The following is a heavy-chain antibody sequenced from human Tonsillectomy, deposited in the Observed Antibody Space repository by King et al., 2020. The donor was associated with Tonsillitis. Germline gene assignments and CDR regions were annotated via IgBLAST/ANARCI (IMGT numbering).Heavy chain of an antibody. V-gene: IGHV1-69*12. CDR2: SIPIFDTR. Sequence: QLVQSGAEVKKPGSSVKVSCKASGGTFRSYSISWVRHAPGQGLEWMGGSIPIFDTRNYAQKFRDRVTISADESTSTVYMEMSSLKSEDAAVYYCARGGMDRNWFDPWGQGTLVTVS. J-gene: IGHJ5*02. CDR3: ARGGMDRNWFDP. D-gene: IGHD2-2*03. CDR1: GGTFRSYS.